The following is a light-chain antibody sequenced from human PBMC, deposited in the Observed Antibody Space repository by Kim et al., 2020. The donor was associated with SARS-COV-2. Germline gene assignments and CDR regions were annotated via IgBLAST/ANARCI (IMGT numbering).Light chain of an antibody. CDR2: SND. Sequence: ELTHPPSASGTPGQTVTISCSGITSNIGSDTVNWYQQFPGTAPKLLIYSNDQRPSGVPDRFSGSKSGTSASLAISGLQSEDEADYYCAAWDDSLDGPSFGGGTQLTVL. V-gene: IGLV1-44*01. CDR1: TSNIGSDT. J-gene: IGLJ2*01. CDR3: AAWDDSLDGPS.